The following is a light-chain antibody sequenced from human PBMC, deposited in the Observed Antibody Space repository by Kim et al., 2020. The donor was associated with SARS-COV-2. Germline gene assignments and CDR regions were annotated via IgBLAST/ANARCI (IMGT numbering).Light chain of an antibody. J-gene: IGKJ2*01. CDR3: MQGTQFPYT. Sequence: DIVVTQTPLSSRVTLGQPASISCRSSQSLVHRDGTTYLSWFHQRPGRPPRLLIYKIFNRFSGVPDRFSGSGAGTDFTLTISRVEAEDVGVYYCMQGTQFPYTFGQGTKLEI. CDR2: KIF. V-gene: IGKV2-24*01. CDR1: QSLVHRDGTTY.